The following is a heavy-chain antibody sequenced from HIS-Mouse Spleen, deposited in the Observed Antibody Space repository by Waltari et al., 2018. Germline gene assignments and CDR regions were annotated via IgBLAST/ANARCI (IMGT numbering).Heavy chain of an antibody. CDR1: GGSIRSNSYY. D-gene: IGHD3-22*01. J-gene: IGHJ4*02. V-gene: IGHV4-39*01. CDR3: ARHTVYYDSSGYPDY. Sequence: QLQLQESGPGLVKPSETLSLTCTVSGGSIRSNSYYWGWILQPPGKGMEWIGSIYCGGSTYHNPSLKCRVTISVDTSKNQFSLELSAGAAADTAVYYCARHTVYYDSSGYPDYWGQGTLVTVSS. CDR2: IYCGGST.